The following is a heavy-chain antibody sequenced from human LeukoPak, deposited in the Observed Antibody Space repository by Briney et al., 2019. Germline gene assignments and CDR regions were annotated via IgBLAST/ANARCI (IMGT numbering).Heavy chain of an antibody. D-gene: IGHD1/OR15-1a*01. Sequence: GGSLRLSCAASGFTFSSYSMNWVRQAPGRGLEWVSSISSSSSYIYYADSVKGRFTISRDNAKNSLYLQMNSLRAEDTAVYYCARDATISVGDYYDYWGQGTLVTVSS. CDR2: ISSSSSYI. V-gene: IGHV3-21*04. CDR1: GFTFSSYS. J-gene: IGHJ4*02. CDR3: ARDATISVGDYYDY.